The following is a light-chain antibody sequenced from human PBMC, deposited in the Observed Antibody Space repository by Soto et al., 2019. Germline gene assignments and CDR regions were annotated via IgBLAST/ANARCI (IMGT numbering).Light chain of an antibody. CDR2: DNN. CDR1: SSNIGNNY. J-gene: IGLJ2*01. CDR3: GTWDSSLSAGGV. Sequence: QSVLTQPPSVCAAPGQKVTISCSGSSSNIGNNYVSWYQQLPGTAPKLLIYDNNKRPSGIPDRFSGSKSGTSATLGITGLQTGDEADYYCGTWDSSLSAGGVFGGGTQLTVL. V-gene: IGLV1-51*01.